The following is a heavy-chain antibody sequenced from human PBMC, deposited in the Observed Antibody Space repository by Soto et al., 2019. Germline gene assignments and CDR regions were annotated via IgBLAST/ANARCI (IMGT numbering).Heavy chain of an antibody. V-gene: IGHV4-31*03. CDR1: VGAISSGGYY. D-gene: IGHD2-2*01. CDR2: IYYSGNT. J-gene: IGHJ3*01. Sequence: QVQLQESGPGLVKPSQTLSLTCTVSVGAISSGGYYWSWIRQQPGKGLEWIGYIYYSGNTYYNPSLKSRATLSVATSKNQFSLNLSSVTAADTAVYYCARVGIASSDAFDFWGQGTMVTVSS. CDR3: ARVGIASSDAFDF.